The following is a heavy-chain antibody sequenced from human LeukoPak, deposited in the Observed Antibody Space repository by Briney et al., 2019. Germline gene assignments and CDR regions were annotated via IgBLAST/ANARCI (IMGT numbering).Heavy chain of an antibody. CDR2: IMPILGIA. V-gene: IGHV1-69*04. Sequence: SVKVSCKASGGTFSSYAISWVRQAPGQGLEWMGRIMPILGIANYAQKFQGRVTITADKSTSTAYMELSSLRSEDTAVYYCARDQGKAAAGINDAFDIWGQGTMVTVSS. J-gene: IGHJ3*02. CDR1: GGTFSSYA. CDR3: ARDQGKAAAGINDAFDI. D-gene: IGHD6-13*01.